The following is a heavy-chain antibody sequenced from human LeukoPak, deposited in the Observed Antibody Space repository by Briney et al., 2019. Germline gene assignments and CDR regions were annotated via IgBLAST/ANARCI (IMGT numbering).Heavy chain of an antibody. CDR2: IYTSGST. J-gene: IGHJ4*02. V-gene: IGHV4-4*07. CDR3: ARVGAYASGWYPDY. D-gene: IGHD6-19*01. CDR1: GGSISSYY. Sequence: SETLSLTCTVSGGSISSYYWSWIRQPAGKGLEWIGRIYTSGSTNYNPSLKSRVTMSVDTSKNQFSLKLRSVTAADTAVYYCARVGAYASGWYPDYWGQGTLVTVSS.